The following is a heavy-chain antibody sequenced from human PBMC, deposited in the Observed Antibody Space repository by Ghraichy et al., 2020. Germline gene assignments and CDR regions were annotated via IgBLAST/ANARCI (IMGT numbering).Heavy chain of an antibody. V-gene: IGHV1-8*01. CDR3: ARGRRSSSRWTGFGY. J-gene: IGHJ4*02. CDR1: GYTFTSSD. D-gene: IGHD6-13*01. Sequence: ASVKVSCNASGYTFTSSDINWLLQATGQVLEWMGWMNPNSGNTGYAQKFQGRVTMTRNTSISTAYMELSSLRSEDTAVYYCARGRRSSSRWTGFGYWGQGNLVTVSS. CDR2: MNPNSGNT.